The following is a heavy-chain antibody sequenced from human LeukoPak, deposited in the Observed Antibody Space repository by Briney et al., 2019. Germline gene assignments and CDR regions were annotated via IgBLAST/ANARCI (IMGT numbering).Heavy chain of an antibody. D-gene: IGHD3-22*01. CDR3: AADHLHYDSSGSKEN. J-gene: IGHJ4*02. Sequence: SVKVSCKASGFTFTSSAVQWVRQARGQRLEWIGWIVVGSGNTNYALKFQERVTITRDMSTSTAYMELSSLRSEDTAVYYCAADHLHYDSSGSKENWGQGTLVTVSS. CDR2: IVVGSGNT. CDR1: GFTFTSSA. V-gene: IGHV1-58*01.